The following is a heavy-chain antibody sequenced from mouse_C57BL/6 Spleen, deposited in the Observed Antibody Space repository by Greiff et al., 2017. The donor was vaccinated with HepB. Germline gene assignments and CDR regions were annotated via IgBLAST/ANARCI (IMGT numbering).Heavy chain of an antibody. D-gene: IGHD2-10*01. J-gene: IGHJ4*01. Sequence: VQLQQSGAELVRPGASVKLSCKASGYTFTDYYINWVKQRPGQGLEWIARIYPGSGNTYYNEKFKGKATLTAEKSSSTAYMQLSSLTSEDSAVYCCARSYYGNYVAMDYWGQGTSVTVSS. CDR3: ARSYYGNYVAMDY. CDR2: IYPGSGNT. V-gene: IGHV1-76*01. CDR1: GYTFTDYY.